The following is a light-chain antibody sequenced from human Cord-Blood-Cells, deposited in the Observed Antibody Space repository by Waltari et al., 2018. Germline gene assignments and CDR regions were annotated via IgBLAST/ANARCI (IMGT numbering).Light chain of an antibody. Sequence: TISCTGTSSDVGSYNLVSWYQQHPGKAPKLMIYEVSKRSSGVSNRFSGSKSGNTASLTISGLQAEDEADYYCCSYAGSSTFGVFGGGTKLTVL. CDR3: CSYAGSSTFGV. CDR1: SSDVGSYNL. J-gene: IGLJ3*02. CDR2: EVS. V-gene: IGLV2-23*02.